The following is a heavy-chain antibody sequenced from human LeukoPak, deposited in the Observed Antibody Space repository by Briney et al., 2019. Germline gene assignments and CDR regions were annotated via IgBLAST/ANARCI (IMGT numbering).Heavy chain of an antibody. CDR2: FNYDISET. CDR3: ATMEYQLPGGAWFDP. CDR1: GSPLEDLF. V-gene: IGHV1-24*01. Sequence: ASVKVSCRVSGSPLEDLFIHWVRQGPGKGLEWMGGFNYDISETIYAQTFQGRVTMTEDTSADTAYMELSSLRSEDTAVYYCATMEYQLPGGAWFDPWGQGTLVTVSS. D-gene: IGHD2-2*01. J-gene: IGHJ5*02.